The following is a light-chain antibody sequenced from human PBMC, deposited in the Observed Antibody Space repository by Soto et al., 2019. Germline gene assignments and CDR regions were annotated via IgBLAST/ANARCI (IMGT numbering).Light chain of an antibody. Sequence: QPVLTQSSSASASLGSSVKLTCTLSSGHSSYIIAWHQQQPGKAPRYLMKLEGSGSSKKGSGVPDRFSGSSSGADRYLTISNLQSEDEADYYCETWDSNTRVFGGGTQLTVL. V-gene: IGLV4-60*03. CDR1: SGHSSYI. CDR2: LEGSGSS. CDR3: ETWDSNTRV. J-gene: IGLJ2*01.